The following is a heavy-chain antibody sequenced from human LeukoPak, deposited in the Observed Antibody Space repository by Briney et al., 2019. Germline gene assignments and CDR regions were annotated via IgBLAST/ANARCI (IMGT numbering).Heavy chain of an antibody. CDR2: IWYDGSNK. D-gene: IGHD3-16*02. CDR3: ARDSYRYVYYYYGMDV. Sequence: GGSLRLSCAASGFTFSSYGMHWVRQAPGKGLEWVAVIWYDGSNKYYADSVKGRFTISRDNSKNTLYLQMNSLRAEDTAVYYCARDSYRYVYYYYGMDVWGQGTTVTVS. J-gene: IGHJ6*02. V-gene: IGHV3-33*01. CDR1: GFTFSSYG.